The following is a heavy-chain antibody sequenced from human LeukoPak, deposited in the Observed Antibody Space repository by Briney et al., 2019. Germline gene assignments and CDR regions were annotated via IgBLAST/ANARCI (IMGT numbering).Heavy chain of an antibody. CDR1: GFSFSNAW. Sequence: GGSLTLSCAASGFSFSNAWMGWVRQAPGKGLEWVGRIKSKTDEETRDYAAPVKGRFAISRDDSENTLFLRMKSLKAEDTAVYYGATVRTEDRFDYWGQGTLVTVSP. CDR3: ATVRTEDRFDY. CDR2: IKSKTDEETR. J-gene: IGHJ4*02. V-gene: IGHV3-15*01.